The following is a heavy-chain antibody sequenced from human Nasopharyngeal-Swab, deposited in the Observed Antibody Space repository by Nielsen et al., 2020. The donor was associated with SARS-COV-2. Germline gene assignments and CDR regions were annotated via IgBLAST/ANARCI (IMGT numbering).Heavy chain of an antibody. D-gene: IGHD3-3*01. CDR2: IKQDGSEK. CDR3: ARGASGYYDFWSGYYRYYYYYYMDV. J-gene: IGHJ6*03. Sequence: WIRQPPGKGLEWVANIKQDGSEKYYVDSVKGRFTISRDNAKNSLYLQMNSLRAEDTAVYYCARGASGYYDFWSGYYRYYYYYYMDVWGKGTTVPSP. V-gene: IGHV3-7*01.